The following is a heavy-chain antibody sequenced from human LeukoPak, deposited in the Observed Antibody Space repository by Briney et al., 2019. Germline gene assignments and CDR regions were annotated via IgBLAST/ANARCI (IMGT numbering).Heavy chain of an antibody. V-gene: IGHV4-34*01. J-gene: IGHJ4*02. D-gene: IGHD2-2*01. Sequence: SETLSLTCAVYGGSFSGYYWSWIRQPPGKGLEWIGEIYHSGSTNYNPSLKSRVTISVDKSKNQFSLRLSSVTAADTAVYYCARESPYCTTTSCYGRTFDYWGQGTLVTVSS. CDR2: IYHSGST. CDR3: ARESPYCTTTSCYGRTFDY. CDR1: GGSFSGYY.